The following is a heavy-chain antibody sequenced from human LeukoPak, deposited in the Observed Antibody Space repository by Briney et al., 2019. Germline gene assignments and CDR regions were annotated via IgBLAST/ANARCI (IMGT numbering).Heavy chain of an antibody. CDR3: ARSDFWSGSSDY. CDR2: ISTSGST. V-gene: IGHV4-4*07. Sequence: SETLSLTCTVSGASISNYYWSWIRQPAGKGLEWIGRISTSGSTNYNPSLKSRVTMSVDTSKNQFSLKLSSVTAADTALYYCARSDFWSGSSDYWGQGTLVTVSS. CDR1: GASISNYY. D-gene: IGHD3-3*01. J-gene: IGHJ4*02.